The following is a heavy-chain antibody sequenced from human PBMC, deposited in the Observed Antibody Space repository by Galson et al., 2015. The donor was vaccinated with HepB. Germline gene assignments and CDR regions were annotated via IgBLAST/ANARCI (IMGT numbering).Heavy chain of an antibody. CDR2: IYWSDDK. CDR1: GFSLRTSGVG. Sequence: PALVKPTQTLTLTCTFSGFSLRTSGVGVGWVRQSPGKALEWLALIYWSDDKRYSPSLRGRLTITKDTSKNQVVLTMTNLDPMDTATYYCARSLGLVGPDFDNWGQGTLVTVSS. D-gene: IGHD2-8*02. J-gene: IGHJ4*02. CDR3: ARSLGLVGPDFDN. V-gene: IGHV2-5*01.